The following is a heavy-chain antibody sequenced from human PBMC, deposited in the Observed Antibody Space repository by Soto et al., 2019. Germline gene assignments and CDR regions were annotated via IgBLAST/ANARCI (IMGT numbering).Heavy chain of an antibody. CDR1: GGSISSYY. Sequence: PSETLSLTWTVSGGSISSYYWSWIRQPPGKGLEWIGYIYYSGSTNYNPSLKSRVTISVATSKNQFSLKLSSVTAADTAVYCWTIAMPRGYYLVAGPPRSKFCMDNWGQGATDTVSS. CDR2: IYYSGST. V-gene: IGHV4-59*01. J-gene: IGHJ6*02. CDR3: TIAMPRGYYLVAGPPRSKFCMDN. D-gene: IGHD3-3*01.